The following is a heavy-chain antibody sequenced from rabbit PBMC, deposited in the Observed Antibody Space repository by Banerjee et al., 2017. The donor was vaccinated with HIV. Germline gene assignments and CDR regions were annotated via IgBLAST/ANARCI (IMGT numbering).Heavy chain of an antibody. V-gene: IGHV1S40*01. CDR2: INTGGYEV. D-gene: IGHD8-1*01. CDR3: ARGPGSSHYINL. Sequence: QSLEESGGGLVTPGASLTLTCTASGFDFSSNAMCWVRQAPGKGLEWIARINTGGYEVNYASWAKGRFTISKTSSTTVTLQMTSLTAADTATYFCARGPGSSHYINLWGPGTLVTVS. J-gene: IGHJ4*01. CDR1: GFDFSSNA.